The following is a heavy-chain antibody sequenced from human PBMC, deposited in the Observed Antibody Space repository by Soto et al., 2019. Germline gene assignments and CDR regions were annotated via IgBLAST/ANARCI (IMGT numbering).Heavy chain of an antibody. CDR1: GFILGRNS. J-gene: IGHJ6*02. V-gene: IGHV3-48*02. Sequence: PGGSLRLSCAASGFILGRNSMMWVRQAPGKGLEWVVYITSSSTTMNYADSVKGRFTISRDNANNALYLQMNSLRDEDTAVYYCARPHLDRPTFYGMDVWGQGTTVTVSS. CDR3: ARPHLDRPTFYGMDV. D-gene: IGHD2-2*03. CDR2: ITSSSTTM.